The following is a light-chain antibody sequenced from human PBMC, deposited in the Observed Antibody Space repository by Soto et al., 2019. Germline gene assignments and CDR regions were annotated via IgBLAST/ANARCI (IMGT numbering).Light chain of an antibody. CDR2: GAS. Sequence: IVLTHAPDTLSLSPGERATLSCRTSQSVSSNYLAWYQQKPAQAPRLLIYGASSRATGIPDRFSGSGSGTDFTLTISRLEPEDLAVYYCQQYGTSHRTFGQGTKVDIK. V-gene: IGKV3-20*01. J-gene: IGKJ1*01. CDR3: QQYGTSHRT. CDR1: QSVSSNY.